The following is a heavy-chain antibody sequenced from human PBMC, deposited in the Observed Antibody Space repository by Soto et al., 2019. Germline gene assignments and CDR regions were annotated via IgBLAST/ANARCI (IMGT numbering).Heavy chain of an antibody. CDR1: GFTVSNNY. CDR2: IYSGGST. J-gene: IGHJ4*02. V-gene: IGHV3-53*02. D-gene: IGHD6-19*01. CDR3: ATYTSVDY. Sequence: EVQLVETGGGSIQPGGSLRLSCAASGFTVSNNYMSWVRQAPGKGLECVSLIYSGGSTFYADSVKGRFTISRDKPNNTLFQQMNHLRDEYNSVHFCATYTSVDYWGQGALVNVYS.